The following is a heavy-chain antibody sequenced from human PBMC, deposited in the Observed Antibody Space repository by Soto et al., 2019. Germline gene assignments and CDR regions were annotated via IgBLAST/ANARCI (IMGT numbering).Heavy chain of an antibody. Sequence: SVKVSCKASGGTFSSYTISWVRQAPGQGLEWMGRIIPILGIANYAQKFQGRVTITADKSTSTAYMELSSLRSEDTAVYYCASQAPRYCSGGSCYSHFDLWGRGTLVTVSS. V-gene: IGHV1-69*02. CDR1: GGTFSSYT. J-gene: IGHJ2*01. CDR3: ASQAPRYCSGGSCYSHFDL. D-gene: IGHD2-15*01. CDR2: IIPILGIA.